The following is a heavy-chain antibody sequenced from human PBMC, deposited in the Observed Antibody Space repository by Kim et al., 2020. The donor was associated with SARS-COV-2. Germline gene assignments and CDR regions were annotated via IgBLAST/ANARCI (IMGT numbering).Heavy chain of an antibody. CDR3: ARVPEGYYGSGSYSYGVWFDP. V-gene: IGHV7-4-1*02. CDR1: GYTFTSYA. J-gene: IGHJ5*02. Sequence: ASVTVSCKASGYTFTSYAMNWVRQAPGQGLEWMGWINTNTGNPTYAQGFTGRFVFSLDTSVSTAYLQISSLKAEDTAVYYCARVPEGYYGSGSYSYGVWFDPWGQGTLVTVSS. CDR2: INTNTGNP. D-gene: IGHD3-10*01.